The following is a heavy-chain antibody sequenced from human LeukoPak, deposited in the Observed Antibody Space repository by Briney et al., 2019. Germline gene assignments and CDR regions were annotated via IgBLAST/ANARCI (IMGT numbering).Heavy chain of an antibody. D-gene: IGHD6-19*01. J-gene: IGHJ3*02. CDR2: INHSGST. CDR3: AESDHQWVVQGGAFDI. CDR1: GGSFSGYY. V-gene: IGHV4-34*01. Sequence: SETLSLTCAVYGGSFSGYYWSWIRQPPGKGLEWIGEINHSGSTNYNPSLKSRVTISVDTSKNQFSLKLSSVAAAEKAVYYYAESDHQWVVQGGAFDIWGQGTMVTVSS.